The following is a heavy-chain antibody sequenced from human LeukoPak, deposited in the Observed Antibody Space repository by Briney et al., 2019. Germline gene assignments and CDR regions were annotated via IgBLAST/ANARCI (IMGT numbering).Heavy chain of an antibody. CDR2: IHYSGST. CDR3: ARVDYGANLTALFDY. CDR1: GGSIRSYY. V-gene: IGHV4-59*01. Sequence: PSETLSLTCTVSGGSIRSYYWSWIRQPPGKGLEWIGYIHYSGSTNCNPSLKTRVTLSVDTSKNHFSLKLTSVTAADTAVYYCARVDYGANLTALFDYWGQGTLVTVSS. D-gene: IGHD4-23*01. J-gene: IGHJ4*02.